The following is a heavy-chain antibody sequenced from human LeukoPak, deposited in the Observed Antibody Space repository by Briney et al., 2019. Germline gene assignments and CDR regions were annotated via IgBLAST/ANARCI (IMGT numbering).Heavy chain of an antibody. CDR3: VRVWWDPDGRWFDP. Sequence: PGGSLRLSCAASGFIVSSNYMSWVRQAPGKGLEWVSVMYSGGNTYYADSVKGRFTISRDNSKNTLYLQMNSLRAEDTAEYYCVRVWWDPDGRWFDPWGQGTLVTVSS. CDR2: MYSGGNT. CDR1: GFIVSSNY. D-gene: IGHD2-8*02. J-gene: IGHJ5*02. V-gene: IGHV3-53*01.